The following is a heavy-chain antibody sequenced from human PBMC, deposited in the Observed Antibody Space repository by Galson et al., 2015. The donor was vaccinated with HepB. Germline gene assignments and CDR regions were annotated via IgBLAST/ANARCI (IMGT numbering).Heavy chain of an antibody. Sequence: SLRLSCAASGFTFSSYGMHWVRQAPGKGLEWVAVIWYDGSNKYYADSVKGRFTISRDNSKNTLYLQMNSLRAEDTAVYYCARELHLGELSFGYWGQGTLVTVSS. CDR1: GFTFSSYG. D-gene: IGHD3-16*02. V-gene: IGHV3-33*01. J-gene: IGHJ4*02. CDR3: ARELHLGELSFGY. CDR2: IWYDGSNK.